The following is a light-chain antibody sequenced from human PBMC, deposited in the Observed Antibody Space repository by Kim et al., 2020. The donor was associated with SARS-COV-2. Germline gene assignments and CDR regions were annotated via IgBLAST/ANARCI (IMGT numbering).Light chain of an antibody. V-gene: IGLV3-9*01. CDR3: QVWDSSTYV. CDR2: RDS. CDR1: NVGSKN. Sequence: SVALGQTARITCGGNNVGSKNVPWYQQKPGQAPVLVIYRDSNRPSGIPERFSGSNSGNTATLTISRAQAGDEADYYCQVWDSSTYVFGTGTKVTVL. J-gene: IGLJ1*01.